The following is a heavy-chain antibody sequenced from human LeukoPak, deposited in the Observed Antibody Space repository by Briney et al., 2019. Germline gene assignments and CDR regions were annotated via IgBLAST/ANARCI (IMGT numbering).Heavy chain of an antibody. J-gene: IGHJ6*02. CDR3: AREDRESGGMDV. CDR2: ITPETGAT. Sequence: ASVKVSCKASGYIFTGNFIHWVRQAPGQGLEWMGWITPETGATHYAKKFQGRVTLTRDTSITTAHMELTRLTSDDTAVYYCAREDRESGGMDVWGQGTAVSVSS. CDR1: GYIFTGNF. V-gene: IGHV1-2*02.